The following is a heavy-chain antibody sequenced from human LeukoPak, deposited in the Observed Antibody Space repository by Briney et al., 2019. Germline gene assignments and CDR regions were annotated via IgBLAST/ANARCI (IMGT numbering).Heavy chain of an antibody. Sequence: SQTLSLTCTVSGVYITNGLYFWNWIRQPAGKGLEWIGRIYSNGDTNYNPSLKSRVTISLDRTRNQFSLKLSSVTAADTAVYYCARKFGRGTFDIWGQGTLVTVSS. CDR1: GVYITNGLYF. V-gene: IGHV4-61*02. D-gene: IGHD3-16*01. CDR3: ARKFGRGTFDI. CDR2: IYSNGDT. J-gene: IGHJ3*02.